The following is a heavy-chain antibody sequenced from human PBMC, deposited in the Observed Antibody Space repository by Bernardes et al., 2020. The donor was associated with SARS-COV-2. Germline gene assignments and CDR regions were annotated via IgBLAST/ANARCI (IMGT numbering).Heavy chain of an antibody. V-gene: IGHV3-21*01. CDR1: GFTFSSYS. CDR3: AREGIAAAGPPLG. Sequence: GGSLSLSCAASGFTFSSYSMNWVRQAPGKGLEWVSSISSSSSYIYYADSVKGRFTISRDNAKNSLYLQMNSLRAEDTAVYYCAREGIAAAGPPLGWGQGTLVTVSS. J-gene: IGHJ4*02. CDR2: ISSSSSYI. D-gene: IGHD6-13*01.